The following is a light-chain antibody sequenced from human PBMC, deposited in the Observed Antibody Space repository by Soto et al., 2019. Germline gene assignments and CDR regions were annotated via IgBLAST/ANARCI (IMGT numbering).Light chain of an antibody. V-gene: IGKV3D-20*02. CDR3: QQRSNWPIT. CDR2: GAS. CDR1: QSVSSNY. J-gene: IGKJ5*01. Sequence: DILLTQSPGTLSLSPGERATLSCRASQSVSSNYLAWYQQKPGQAPRLLIYGASTRATGVPDRFSGSGSGTDFTLTISRLEPEDFAVYYCQQRSNWPITFGQGTRLEIK.